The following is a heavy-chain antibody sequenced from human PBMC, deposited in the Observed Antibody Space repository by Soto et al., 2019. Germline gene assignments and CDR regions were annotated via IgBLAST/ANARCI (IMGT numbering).Heavy chain of an antibody. CDR2: IYYSGST. CDR3: ARVITGYSSSWYYFDY. D-gene: IGHD6-13*01. Sequence: QVQLQESGPGLVKPSETLSLTCTVSGGSISSYYWSWIRQPPGQGLEWIGYIYYSGSTNYNPSLKSRVTISVDTSKNQFSLKLSSVTAADTAVYYCARVITGYSSSWYYFDYWGQGTLVTVSS. V-gene: IGHV4-59*01. J-gene: IGHJ4*02. CDR1: GGSISSYY.